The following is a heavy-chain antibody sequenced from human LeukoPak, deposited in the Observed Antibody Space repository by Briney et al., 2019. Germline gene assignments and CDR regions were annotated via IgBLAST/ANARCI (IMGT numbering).Heavy chain of an antibody. D-gene: IGHD2-21*01. CDR2: IYPGDSDT. CDR3: ARVLIRGDEIDY. V-gene: IGHV5-51*01. CDR1: GYSFTTYW. Sequence: GESLKISCKSSGYSFTTYWIAWVRQMPGKGLEWMGIIYPGDSDTRYSPSFQGQVTISADKSISTAYLQWTSLKASDSAMYYCARVLIRGDEIDYWGQGTLVTVSS. J-gene: IGHJ4*02.